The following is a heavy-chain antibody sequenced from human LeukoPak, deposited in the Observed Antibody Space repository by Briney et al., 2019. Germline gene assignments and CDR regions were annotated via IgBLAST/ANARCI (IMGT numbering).Heavy chain of an antibody. Sequence: SETLSLTCTVSGGSVISYYWSWIRQPAGKGLEWIGRIYTSGSTNYNPSLKSRVTISVDTSKNQFSLKLSSVTAADTAVYYCARARYSSGWFFDYWGQGTLVTVSS. CDR1: GGSVISYY. V-gene: IGHV4-4*07. J-gene: IGHJ4*02. D-gene: IGHD6-19*01. CDR3: ARARYSSGWFFDY. CDR2: IYTSGST.